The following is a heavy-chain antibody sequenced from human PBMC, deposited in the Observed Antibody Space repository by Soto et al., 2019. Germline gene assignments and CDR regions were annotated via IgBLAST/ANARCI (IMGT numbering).Heavy chain of an antibody. CDR3: ARDGGSHGPSYFDS. Sequence: VQLVESGGGVVQPGRSLRLSCAASGSTFSNYAMHWVRQAPGKGPEWVAVIWYDGSNKYYGESVEGRFSISRDNSKNTLYLDINSLRTEDTAVYYCARDGGSHGPSYFDSWGQGSLVFVSS. J-gene: IGHJ4*02. D-gene: IGHD3-16*01. CDR2: IWYDGSNK. CDR1: GSTFSNYA. V-gene: IGHV3-33*01.